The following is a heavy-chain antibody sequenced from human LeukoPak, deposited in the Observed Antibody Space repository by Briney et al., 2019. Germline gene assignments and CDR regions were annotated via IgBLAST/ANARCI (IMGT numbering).Heavy chain of an antibody. V-gene: IGHV4-59*08. CDR3: ARRARGTYYFDY. D-gene: IGHD3-16*01. Sequence: PSDTLSLTCSVSGGSISSYYRSWIRQPPRKELEWIGYIYYSGSINYNPSLESRVTISVDTSKNQFSLRLSSVTAADTAVYYCARRARGTYYFDYWGQGTLVTASS. CDR1: GGSISSYY. J-gene: IGHJ4*02. CDR2: IYYSGSI.